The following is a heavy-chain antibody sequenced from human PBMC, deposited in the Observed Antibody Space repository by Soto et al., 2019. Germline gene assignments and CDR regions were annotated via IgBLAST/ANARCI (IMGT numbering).Heavy chain of an antibody. V-gene: IGHV4-31*03. CDR3: ARGSGGVAVLSSFDD. CDR2: IYNSGNS. CDR1: GASINSGGSY. Sequence: QVQLQESGPGLVQPSQTLSLYCSVSGASINSGGSYWTWIRQHPGKGLEWIVYIYNSGNSFYNPSLNSRVTISVDTAKSQFSLTLPSVSAAATAFYYCARGSGGVAVLSSFDDWGQGTLVTVSS. D-gene: IGHD6-19*01. J-gene: IGHJ4*02.